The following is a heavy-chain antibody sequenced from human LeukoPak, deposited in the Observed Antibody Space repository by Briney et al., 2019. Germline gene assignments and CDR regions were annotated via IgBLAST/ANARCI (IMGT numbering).Heavy chain of an antibody. CDR2: ISGSGGST. J-gene: IGHJ4*02. CDR3: AKDNFVKWEPEGKLGY. V-gene: IGHV3-23*01. D-gene: IGHD1-26*01. CDR1: GFTFSSYA. Sequence: GGSLRLSCAASGFTFSSYAMSWVRQAPGKGLEWVSAISGSGGSTYYADSVKGRFTISRDNSKNTLYLQMNSLRAEDTAVYYCAKDNFVKWEPEGKLGYWGQGTLVTVSS.